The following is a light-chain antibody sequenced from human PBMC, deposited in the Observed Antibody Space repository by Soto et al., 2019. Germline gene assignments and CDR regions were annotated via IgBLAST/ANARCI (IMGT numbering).Light chain of an antibody. Sequence: ELELTQSPGTLSLFPEERATLSCRASQSVRNSYLAWYQQKPGQAPRLLIYGPSDRATGIPDRFGGSGSRTDFILTISRLEPEDFAVYYCQQCGSSWTFGQGTKVDIK. CDR3: QQCGSSWT. J-gene: IGKJ1*01. CDR1: QSVRNSY. V-gene: IGKV3-20*01. CDR2: GPS.